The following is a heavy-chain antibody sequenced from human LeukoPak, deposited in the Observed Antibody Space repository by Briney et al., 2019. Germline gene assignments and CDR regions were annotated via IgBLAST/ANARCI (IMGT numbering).Heavy chain of an antibody. D-gene: IGHD3-22*01. J-gene: IGHJ6*02. CDR2: IYYSGST. CDR3: ARGPPYDSSGYYPYYYYGMDV. V-gene: IGHV4-59*12. Sequence: PSETLSLTCTVSGGSISSYYWSWIRQPPGKGLEWIGYIYYSGSTNYNPSLKSRVTISVDTSKNQFSLKLSSVTAADTAVYYCARGPPYDSSGYYPYYYYGMDVWGQGTTVTVSS. CDR1: GGSISSYY.